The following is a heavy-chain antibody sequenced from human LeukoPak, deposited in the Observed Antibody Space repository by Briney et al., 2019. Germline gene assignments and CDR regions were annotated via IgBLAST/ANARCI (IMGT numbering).Heavy chain of an antibody. V-gene: IGHV1-24*01. D-gene: IGHD2-2*01. CDR1: GYTLTELS. CDR2: FDPEDGET. J-gene: IGHJ4*02. Sequence: ASVKVSCKVSGYTLTELSMHWVRQAPGKGLEWMGGFDPEDGETIYARKFQGRVTMTEDTSTDTAYMELSSLRSEDTAVYYCATDLVVGLVPAAMSYFGYWGQGTLVTVSS. CDR3: ATDLVVGLVPAAMSYFGY.